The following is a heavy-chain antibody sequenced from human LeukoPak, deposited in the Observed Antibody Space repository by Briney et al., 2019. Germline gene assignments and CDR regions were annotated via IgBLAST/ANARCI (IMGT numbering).Heavy chain of an antibody. V-gene: IGHV3-30*02. CDR1: GFTFSSYD. Sequence: GGSLRLSCATSGFTFSSYDMHWVRQAPGKGLEWVAFIRYDGSDQYYADSVKGRFTISRDNSKNTLSLHLNSLRSEDTAVYYCARYEYFDLWGQGTLVIVSS. D-gene: IGHD2-15*01. J-gene: IGHJ4*02. CDR3: ARYEYFDL. CDR2: IRYDGSDQ.